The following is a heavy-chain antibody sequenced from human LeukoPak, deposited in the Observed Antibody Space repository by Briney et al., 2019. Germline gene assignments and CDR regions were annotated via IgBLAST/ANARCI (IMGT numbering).Heavy chain of an antibody. Sequence: PGGSLRLSCAASGFTFSSYAMSWVRQAPGKGLEWVSAISGSGGSTYYADSVKGRFTISRDNAKNTLYLRMNSLRAEDTAVYYCVRETYTGSGSYAVWGQGTLVTVSS. CDR1: GFTFSSYA. V-gene: IGHV3-23*01. D-gene: IGHD3-10*01. CDR3: VRETYTGSGSYAV. J-gene: IGHJ4*02. CDR2: ISGSGGST.